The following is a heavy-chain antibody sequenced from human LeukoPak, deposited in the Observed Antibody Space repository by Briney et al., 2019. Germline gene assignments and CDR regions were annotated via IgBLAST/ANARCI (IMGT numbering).Heavy chain of an antibody. CDR1: GYTFTNYA. V-gene: IGHV7-4-1*02. Sequence: ASVKVSCKASGYTFTNYALNWVRQAPGQGLEYVGWINTNTGNPTYAQGFTGRFVLSLDTSVSTAYLQISSLKAEDTAVYYCARTGTATLAARRVYFLDYWGQGTLVTVSS. CDR2: INTNTGNP. D-gene: IGHD6-13*01. CDR3: ARTGTATLAARRVYFLDY. J-gene: IGHJ4*02.